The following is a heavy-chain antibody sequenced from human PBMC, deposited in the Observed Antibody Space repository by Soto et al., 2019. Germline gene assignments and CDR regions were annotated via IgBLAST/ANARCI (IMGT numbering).Heavy chain of an antibody. V-gene: IGHV4-31*03. J-gene: IGHJ4*02. D-gene: IGHD3-10*01. Sequence: PSETLSLTCTVSGGSISSCGYYWSWIRQHPGKGLEWIGYIYYSGSTYYNPSLKSRVTISVDTSKNQFSLKLSSVTAADTAVYYCARWFGELSVELGIFYYWGQGTLVTVSS. CDR2: IYYSGST. CDR1: GGSISSCGYY. CDR3: ARWFGELSVELGIFYY.